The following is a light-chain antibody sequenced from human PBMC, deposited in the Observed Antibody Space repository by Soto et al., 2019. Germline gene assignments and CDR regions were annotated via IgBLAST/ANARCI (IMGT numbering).Light chain of an antibody. CDR1: QNVSSD. Sequence: EIVLTQSPATVSLSPLELATLSCRASQNVSSDLAWYQQKPGQAPRLLIYGASTRATGIPARFSGSGSGTEFTLTISSLQSEDFAVYYCQQYNNWPWTFGQGTKVDIK. J-gene: IGKJ1*01. V-gene: IGKV3-15*01. CDR3: QQYNNWPWT. CDR2: GAS.